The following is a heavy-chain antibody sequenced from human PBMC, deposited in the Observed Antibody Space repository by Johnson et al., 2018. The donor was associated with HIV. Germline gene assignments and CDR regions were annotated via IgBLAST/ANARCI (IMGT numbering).Heavy chain of an antibody. CDR1: GFTFSRNA. J-gene: IGHJ3*02. Sequence: QVQLVESGGGVVQPGRSLRLSCAVSGFTFSRNAMHWVRQAPGKGLEWMAVISDDGSNKYYADSVKGRFTISRDNAKNSLYLQMNSLRAEDTAVYYCARSGAASIAARGDAFDIWGQGTMVTVSS. CDR2: ISDDGSNK. D-gene: IGHD6-6*01. CDR3: ARSGAASIAARGDAFDI. V-gene: IGHV3-30-3*01.